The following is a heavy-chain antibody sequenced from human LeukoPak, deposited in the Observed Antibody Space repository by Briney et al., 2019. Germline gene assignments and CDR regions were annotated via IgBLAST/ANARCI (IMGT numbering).Heavy chain of an antibody. D-gene: IGHD3-16*01. V-gene: IGHV4-4*02. J-gene: IGHJ3*02. Sequence: PSETLSLTCAVSGGSISSSNWWSWVRQPPGKGLEWIGEIYHSGSTNYNPSLKSRVTISVDKSKNQFSLKLSSVTAADTAVYYCARVAPGMITLRIFDIWGQGTMVTVSS. CDR1: GGSISSSNW. CDR2: IYHSGST. CDR3: ARVAPGMITLRIFDI.